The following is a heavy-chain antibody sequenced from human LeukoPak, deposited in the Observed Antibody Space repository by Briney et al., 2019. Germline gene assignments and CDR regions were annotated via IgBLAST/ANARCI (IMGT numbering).Heavy chain of an antibody. Sequence: SETLSLTCSVSGGSISSSTYYWGWIRRPPGKGLEWIGNIYNSGSTCYNPSLKSRVTISVDTSKNQFSLKLSSVTAADTAVYYCARDAVLGSGSDNWGQGTLVTVSS. CDR1: GGSISSSTYY. D-gene: IGHD3-10*01. CDR2: IYNSGST. J-gene: IGHJ4*02. CDR3: ARDAVLGSGSDN. V-gene: IGHV4-39*02.